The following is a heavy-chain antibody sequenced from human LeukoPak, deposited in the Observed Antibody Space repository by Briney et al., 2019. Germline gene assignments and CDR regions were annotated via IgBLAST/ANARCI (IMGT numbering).Heavy chain of an antibody. Sequence: PSETLSLTCAVYGGYFSGYYWNWIRQPPGKGLEWIGEINHSGSTNYNPSLKSRLTLSVDTSKNQFSLRLSSVTAADTAVYYCARGAGRRTYFDYWGQGTLVTVSS. CDR3: ARGAGRRTYFDY. J-gene: IGHJ4*02. CDR2: INHSGST. V-gene: IGHV4-34*01. D-gene: IGHD6-13*01. CDR1: GGYFSGYY.